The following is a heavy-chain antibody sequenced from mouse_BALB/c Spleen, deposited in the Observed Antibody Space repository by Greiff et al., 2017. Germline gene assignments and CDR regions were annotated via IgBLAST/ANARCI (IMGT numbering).Heavy chain of an antibody. D-gene: IGHD1-1*01. CDR2: ISYSGST. V-gene: IGHV3-2*02. J-gene: IGHJ2*01. CDR1: GYSITSDYA. Sequence: EVHLVESGPGLVKPSQSLSLTCTVTGYSITSDYAWNWIRQFPGNKLEWMGYISYSGSTSYNPSLKSRISITRDTSKNQFFLQLNSVTTEDTATYYCARGDLLRRYWGQGTTLTVSS. CDR3: ARGDLLRRY.